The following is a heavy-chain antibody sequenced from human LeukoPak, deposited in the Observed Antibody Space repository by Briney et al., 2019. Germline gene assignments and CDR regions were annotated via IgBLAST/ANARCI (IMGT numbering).Heavy chain of an antibody. Sequence: TASETLSLTCTVSGGSISSYYWSWIRQPPGKGLEWIGYIYYSGSTNYNPSLKSRVTISVDTSKNQFSLKLSSVTAADTAVYYCARSGGGAWFGELSLSYFDYWGQGTLVTVSS. CDR1: GGSISSYY. CDR3: ARSGGGAWFGELSLSYFDY. CDR2: IYYSGST. J-gene: IGHJ4*02. V-gene: IGHV4-59*01. D-gene: IGHD3-10*01.